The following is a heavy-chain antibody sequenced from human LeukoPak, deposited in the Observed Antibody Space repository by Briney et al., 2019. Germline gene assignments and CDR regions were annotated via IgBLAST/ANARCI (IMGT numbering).Heavy chain of an antibody. J-gene: IGHJ3*02. CDR1: RFTFDDYI. V-gene: IGHV3-43*01. CDR3: AKARGLIGGAFDI. D-gene: IGHD3-22*01. Sequence: GGSLRLSCAASRFTFDDYIMHWVRQARGKGLEWVSLISWDGETTYYADSVKGRFTTSRDNSKNSLYLQMNSLRSEDTALYYCAKARGLIGGAFDIWGQGTMVTVSS. CDR2: ISWDGETT.